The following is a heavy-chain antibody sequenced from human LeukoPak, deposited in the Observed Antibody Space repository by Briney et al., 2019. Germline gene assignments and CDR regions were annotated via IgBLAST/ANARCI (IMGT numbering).Heavy chain of an antibody. CDR2: ISGGGGST. D-gene: IGHD3-10*01. V-gene: IGHV3-23*01. Sequence: GGSLRLSCAASGFIFDDYAMSWVRQAPGKGLEWVSAISGGGGSTYYADSVKGRVTISRDNSKNTLYLQMTSLRAEDTAVYYCAKRGSAYYYGSGRYLDYWGQGTLVTVSS. CDR1: GFIFDDYA. CDR3: AKRGSAYYYGSGRYLDY. J-gene: IGHJ4*02.